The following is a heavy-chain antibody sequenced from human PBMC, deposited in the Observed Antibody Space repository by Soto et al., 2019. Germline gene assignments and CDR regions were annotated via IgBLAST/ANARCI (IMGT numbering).Heavy chain of an antibody. CDR2: IYNSGST. CDR3: ARAGGLGAVAVDY. Sequence: QLQLQESGSGLVKPSQTLSLTCAVSGGSISSGGYSWSWIRQPPGKGLEWIGYIYNSGSTYYNPSLKSRLTISVDRSKNQFSLKLRSVTAADTAVYYCARAGGLGAVAVDYWGQGTLVTVSS. CDR1: GGSISSGGYS. V-gene: IGHV4-30-2*01. D-gene: IGHD6-19*01. J-gene: IGHJ4*02.